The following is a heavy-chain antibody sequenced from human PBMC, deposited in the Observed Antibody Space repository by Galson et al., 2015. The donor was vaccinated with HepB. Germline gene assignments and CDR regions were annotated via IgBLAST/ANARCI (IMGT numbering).Heavy chain of an antibody. CDR1: GFIFGDYA. CDR2: ISSSGHTI. V-gene: IGHV3-48*03. J-gene: IGHJ4*02. CDR3: ATDEGGPHY. Sequence: SLRLSCAGSGFIFGDYAMNWFRQAPGKGLEWISYISSSGHTIYYADSVKGRFTISRDNAKNSLYLQMNSLRAEDTAVYYCATDEGGPHYWGQGTLVTVSS. D-gene: IGHD1-26*01.